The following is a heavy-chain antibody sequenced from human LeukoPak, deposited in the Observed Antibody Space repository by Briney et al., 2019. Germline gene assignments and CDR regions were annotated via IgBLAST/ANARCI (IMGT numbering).Heavy chain of an antibody. D-gene: IGHD2-2*01. J-gene: IGHJ3*02. CDR3: ARDGGYCSSTSCYAAFDI. CDR2: INAGNGNT. Sequence: ASVKVSCKASGYTFTNSAVHWVRQAPGQRLEWMGWINAGNGNTRYSQKFQGRVTITRDTSASTAYMELSSLRSQDTAVYYCARDGGYCSSTSCYAAFDIWGQGTMVTVSS. CDR1: GYTFTNSA. V-gene: IGHV1-3*01.